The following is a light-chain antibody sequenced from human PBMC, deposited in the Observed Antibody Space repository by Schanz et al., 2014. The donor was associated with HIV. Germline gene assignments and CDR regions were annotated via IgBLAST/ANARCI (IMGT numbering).Light chain of an antibody. J-gene: IGKJ1*01. CDR1: QDISNY. CDR3: QKYNSAPWT. V-gene: IGKV1-33*01. Sequence: DIQMTQSPSSLSASVGDRVTITCQASQDISNYLSWYQQKPGKPPKLLIYDASNLETGVPSRFSGSGSGTDFTLTINSLQPEDVAAYYCQKYNSAPWTFGQGTKVEIK. CDR2: DAS.